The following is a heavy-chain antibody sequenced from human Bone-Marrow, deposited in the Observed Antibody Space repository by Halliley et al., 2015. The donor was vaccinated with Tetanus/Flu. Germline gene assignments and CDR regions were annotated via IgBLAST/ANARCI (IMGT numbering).Heavy chain of an antibody. CDR2: ISGISGYT. V-gene: IGHV3-11*05. J-gene: IGHJ4*02. CDR3: ATDPSGGSGAYRYLFDL. Sequence: ISGISGYTNYPDSVQGRFTISRNNAKNSLYLQMHSLRAEDTAMYYFATDPSGGSGAYRYLFDLWGQGTLVTVSS. D-gene: IGHD3-16*02.